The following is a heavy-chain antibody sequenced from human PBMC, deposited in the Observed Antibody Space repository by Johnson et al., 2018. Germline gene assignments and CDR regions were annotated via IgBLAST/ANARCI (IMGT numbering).Heavy chain of an antibody. Sequence: VQLVESGGGLVQPGRSMRLSCAASGFTFDDYAMHWVRQVPGKGLEWVSGISWNGRSIGYTDSVKGRFTISRDNSQDTLWIQMDSLGAEDTAMYYCARGRIAAAGMAQYFQHWGQGTLVTVSS. CDR2: ISWNGRSI. J-gene: IGHJ1*01. V-gene: IGHV3-9*01. D-gene: IGHD6-13*01. CDR1: GFTFDDYA. CDR3: ARGRIAAAGMAQYFQH.